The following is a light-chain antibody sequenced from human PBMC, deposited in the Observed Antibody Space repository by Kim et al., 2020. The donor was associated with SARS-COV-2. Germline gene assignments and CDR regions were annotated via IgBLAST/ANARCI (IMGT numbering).Light chain of an antibody. V-gene: IGKV4-1*01. CDR3: QPYYSTPPYS. J-gene: IGKJ2*03. CDR1: QSVLYSSNNKNY. CDR2: WAS. Sequence: DIVMTQSPDSLAVSLGERATINCKSSQSVLYSSNNKNYLLWYQQKPGQPPKLLISWASTRESGVPDRFSGSGSGTDFTLTISNLQAEDVAVYYCQPYYSTPPYSFGQGTKLEI.